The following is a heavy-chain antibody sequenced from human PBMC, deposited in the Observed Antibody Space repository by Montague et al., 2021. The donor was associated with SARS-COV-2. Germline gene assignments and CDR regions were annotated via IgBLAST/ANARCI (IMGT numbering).Heavy chain of an antibody. J-gene: IGHJ4*02. Sequence: SETLSLTCTVSGGSISSYYGSWIRQPPGKGLEWIGYSYYSGSTNHIPSLKIRVPITVDTSKNQFSLKLSSVTAADTAVDYCARGFDYWGQGTLVTVSP. CDR1: GGSISSYY. V-gene: IGHV4-59*01. CDR3: ARGFDY. CDR2: SYYSGST.